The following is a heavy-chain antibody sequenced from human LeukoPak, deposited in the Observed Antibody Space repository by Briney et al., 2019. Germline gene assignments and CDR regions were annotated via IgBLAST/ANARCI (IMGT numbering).Heavy chain of an antibody. D-gene: IGHD6-19*01. CDR2: ISGSATTI. CDR3: ATSQRKQWLILGPPGFDY. Sequence: GGSLRLSCAVSAFPFSDYYMNWIRQAPGKGLEWVSSISGSATTIYYADSVRGRFTISRDNAKNSLYLQMDSLTAEDTAVYYCATSQRKQWLILGPPGFDYWGQGTLVTVSS. V-gene: IGHV3-11*01. J-gene: IGHJ4*02. CDR1: AFPFSDYY.